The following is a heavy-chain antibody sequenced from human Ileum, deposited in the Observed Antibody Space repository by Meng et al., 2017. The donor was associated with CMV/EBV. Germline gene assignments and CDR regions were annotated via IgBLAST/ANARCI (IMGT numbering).Heavy chain of an antibody. D-gene: IGHD3-10*01. CDR2: LRTSGTI. Sequence: QLQGSGPGLVKPSWTLSLTCSVSGGSISDYHWTWIRKSAGKGLQWLGRLRTSGTIDHNPSFKSRVTLSIDTSKNQFSLKLTSVTAADTAVYYCGRAGARGVPVDIWGQGTLVTVSS. V-gene: IGHV4-4*07. CDR3: GRAGARGVPVDI. J-gene: IGHJ4*02. CDR1: GGSISDYH.